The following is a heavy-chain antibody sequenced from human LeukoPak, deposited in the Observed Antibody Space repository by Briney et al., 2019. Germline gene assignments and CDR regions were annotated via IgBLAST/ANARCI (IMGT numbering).Heavy chain of an antibody. V-gene: IGHV1-46*01. Sequence: ASVKVSCKASGYTFTMYYIHWVRQAPGQGLEWMGMINPSDGATTYAQRFQGRVTMTRDMSTTTVYMDLRSLRSEDTAVYFCARGLRGGLSGNFGGLFASYYTYYYMDVWGRGTTVTVSS. J-gene: IGHJ6*03. CDR2: INPSDGAT. D-gene: IGHD3-10*01. CDR1: GYTFTMYY. CDR3: ARGLRGGLSGNFGGLFASYYTYYYMDV.